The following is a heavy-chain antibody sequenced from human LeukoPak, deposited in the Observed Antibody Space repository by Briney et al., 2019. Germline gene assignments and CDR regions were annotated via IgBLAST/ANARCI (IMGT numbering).Heavy chain of an antibody. V-gene: IGHV4-61*05. CDR2: IYYSGST. Sequence: KPSETLSLTCTVSGGSISSSSYYWGWIRQPPGKGLEWIGYIYYSGSTNYNPSLKSRVTISVDTSKNQFSLKLSSVTAADTAVYYCASHCGGDCYSDAFDIWGQGTMVTVSS. CDR1: GGSISSSSYY. J-gene: IGHJ3*02. CDR3: ASHCGGDCYSDAFDI. D-gene: IGHD2-21*02.